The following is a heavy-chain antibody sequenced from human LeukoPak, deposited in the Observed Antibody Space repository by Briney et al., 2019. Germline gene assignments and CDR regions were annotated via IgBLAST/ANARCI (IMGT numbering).Heavy chain of an antibody. V-gene: IGHV4-59*01. Sequence: PSETLSLTCTVSGGSISSYYWNWIRQPPGKGLEWIGYIYYSGSTNYNPPLRSRVTISVDTAKNQFSLKLSSVTAADTAVYYCARGSVAGTRGLSEFDYWGQGTLVTVSS. CDR3: ARGSVAGTRGLSEFDY. D-gene: IGHD6-19*01. J-gene: IGHJ4*02. CDR1: GGSISSYY. CDR2: IYYSGST.